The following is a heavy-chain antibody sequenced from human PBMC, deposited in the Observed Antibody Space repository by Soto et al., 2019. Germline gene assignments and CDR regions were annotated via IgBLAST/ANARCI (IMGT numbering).Heavy chain of an antibody. Sequence: PSETLSLTCTVSGGSISSYYWSWIRQPPGKGLEWIGYIYYSGSTNYNPSLKSRVTISVDTSKNQFSLKLSSVTAADTAVYYCARRYGGAFDYWGQGTRVTVSS. V-gene: IGHV4-59*08. D-gene: IGHD2-21*01. J-gene: IGHJ4*02. CDR3: ARRYGGAFDY. CDR2: IYYSGST. CDR1: GGSISSYY.